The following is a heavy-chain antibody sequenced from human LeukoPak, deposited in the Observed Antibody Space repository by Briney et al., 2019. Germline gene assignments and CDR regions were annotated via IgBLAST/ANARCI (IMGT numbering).Heavy chain of an antibody. CDR3: AKDRKYSGVYPNDAFDI. V-gene: IGHV3-23*01. D-gene: IGHD1-26*01. CDR1: GFTFSSYA. Sequence: PGGSLRLSCAASGFTFSSYAMSWVRQAPGKGLEWVSAISGSGGSTYYADSVKGRFTISRDNSKNTLYLQMNGLRAEDTAVYYCAKDRKYSGVYPNDAFDIWGQGTMVTVSS. J-gene: IGHJ3*02. CDR2: ISGSGGST.